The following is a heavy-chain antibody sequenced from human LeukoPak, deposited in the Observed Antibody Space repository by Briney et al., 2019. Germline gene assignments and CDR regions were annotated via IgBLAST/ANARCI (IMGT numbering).Heavy chain of an antibody. CDR2: ISGYSGNT. J-gene: IGHJ4*02. D-gene: IGHD6-19*01. V-gene: IGHV1-18*01. Sequence: RASVKVSCKASGYTFTSYGISWVRQAPGQGLEWMGWISGYSGNTKYAQKLQGRVTMTTDTSTTTAYMERRSLRSDDTAVYYCARPVVAGNFDYWGQGTLVTVSS. CDR1: GYTFTSYG. CDR3: ARPVVAGNFDY.